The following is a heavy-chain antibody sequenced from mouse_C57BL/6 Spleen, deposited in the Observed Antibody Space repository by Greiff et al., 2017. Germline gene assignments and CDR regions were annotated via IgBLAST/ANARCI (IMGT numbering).Heavy chain of an antibody. CDR3: ARGSYDYDDDPAWFAY. CDR1: GYTFTDYY. J-gene: IGHJ3*01. CDR2: INPNNGGT. Sequence: EVQLQQSGPELVKPGASVKISCKASGYTFTDYYMNWVKQSHGKSLEWIGDINPNNGGTSYNQKFKGKATLTVDKSSSTAYMELRSLTSEDSAVYYCARGSYDYDDDPAWFAYWGQGTLVTVSA. V-gene: IGHV1-26*01. D-gene: IGHD2-4*01.